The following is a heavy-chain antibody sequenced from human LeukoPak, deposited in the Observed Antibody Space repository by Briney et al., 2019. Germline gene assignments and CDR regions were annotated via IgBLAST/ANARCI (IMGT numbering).Heavy chain of an antibody. V-gene: IGHV4-4*07. CDR2: IYTSGST. J-gene: IGHJ6*03. CDR1: GGSISSYY. CDR3: ARVSLAVAGTNYYYYYMDV. D-gene: IGHD6-19*01. Sequence: SETLSLTCTVSGGSISSYYWSWIRQPAGKGLEWIGRIYTSGSTNYNPSLKSRVTMSVDTSKNQFSLKLSSVTAADTAVYYCARVSLAVAGTNYYYYYMDVWGKGTTVTVSS.